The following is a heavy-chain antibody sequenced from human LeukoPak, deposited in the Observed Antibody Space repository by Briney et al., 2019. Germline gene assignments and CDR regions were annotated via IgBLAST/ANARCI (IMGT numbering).Heavy chain of an antibody. CDR3: ARVLYYYDSSGYSTAFDY. D-gene: IGHD3-22*01. J-gene: IGHJ4*02. V-gene: IGHV4-39*07. Sequence: SETLSLTCTVSGGSISSSSYYWGWIRQPPGKGLEWIGSIYYSGSTYYNPSLKSRVTISVDTSKNQFSLKLSSVTAADTAVYYCARVLYYYDSSGYSTAFDYWGQGTLVTVSS. CDR2: IYYSGST. CDR1: GGSISSSSYY.